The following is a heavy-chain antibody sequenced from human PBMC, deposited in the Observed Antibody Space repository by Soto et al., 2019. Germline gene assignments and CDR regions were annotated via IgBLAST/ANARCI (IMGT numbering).Heavy chain of an antibody. J-gene: IGHJ4*02. D-gene: IGHD5-18*01. CDR1: GFTVSGNY. Sequence: EVQLVESGGGLVQPGGSLRLSCAASGFTVSGNYMSWVRQAPGKGLEWVSVIYSGGSTYYADSVKGRFTISRDNSKNTLYLQMNSLRAEDTAVYYCARAGGIQLWDGEFDYWGQGTLVTVSS. CDR3: ARAGGIQLWDGEFDY. V-gene: IGHV3-66*01. CDR2: IYSGGST.